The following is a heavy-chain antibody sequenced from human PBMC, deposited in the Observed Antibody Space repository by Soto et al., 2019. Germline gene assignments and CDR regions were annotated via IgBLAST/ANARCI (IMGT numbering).Heavy chain of an antibody. CDR2: IWYDGSNK. D-gene: IGHD3-22*01. V-gene: IGHV3-33*01. CDR3: ARGPHYDSRRYSVFGL. Sequence: QVQLVQSGGGVVQPGRSLRLSCAASGFTFSSYAMHWVRQAPGKGLEWVADIWYDGSNKYYADSVKGRFTICRDNSKNTLYLQMNSLRAEDTAVYSCARGPHYDSRRYSVFGLWGQGTMVTVSS. J-gene: IGHJ3*01. CDR1: GFTFSSYA.